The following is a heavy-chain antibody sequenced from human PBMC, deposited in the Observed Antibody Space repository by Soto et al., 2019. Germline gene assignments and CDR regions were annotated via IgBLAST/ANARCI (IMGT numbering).Heavy chain of an antibody. V-gene: IGHV3-66*01. CDR1: GFNVSNKY. CDR3: ARGIYDFWSGDAFDL. J-gene: IGHJ3*01. D-gene: IGHD3-3*01. CDR2: IYSGGST. Sequence: GGSLRLSCAASGFNVSNKYMTWVRQAPGKGLEWVSVIYSGGSTYYADSVKGRFTISRDNSKNTLYLQMNSLGAEDTAVYYCARGIYDFWSGDAFDLWGQGTMVTVSS.